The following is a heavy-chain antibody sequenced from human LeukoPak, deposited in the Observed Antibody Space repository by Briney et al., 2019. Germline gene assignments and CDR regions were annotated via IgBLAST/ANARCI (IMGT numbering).Heavy chain of an antibody. CDR1: GFAFSSYA. CDR3: AKEGPADYYDISGYYPYYFDS. J-gene: IGHJ4*02. CDR2: ISGSGGST. V-gene: IGHV3-23*01. Sequence: PGGSLRLSCAASGFAFSSYAMSWVRQAPGKGLEWVSAISGSGGSTYYADSVKGRFTISRDNSKNTLYLQIDSWRAEDTAGYSCAKEGPADYYDISGYYPYYFDSWGQGTLVTVSS. D-gene: IGHD3-22*01.